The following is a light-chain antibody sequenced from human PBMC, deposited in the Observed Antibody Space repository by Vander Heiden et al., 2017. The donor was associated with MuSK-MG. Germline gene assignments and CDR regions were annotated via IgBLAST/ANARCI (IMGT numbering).Light chain of an antibody. V-gene: IGKV2-28*01. J-gene: IGKJ3*01. CDR3: RLELQTRFT. CDR2: LGS. Sequence: DIVMTQSPLSLPVTPGEPAAISCRSSQSLLHSNGYHYLDWYLQSPGQTPQLLIYLGSNGGREVLDRFSDSGSVSDFRLRISRVEAKDIGVNYRRLELQTRFTFGHGTKVDIK. CDR1: QSLLHSNGYHY.